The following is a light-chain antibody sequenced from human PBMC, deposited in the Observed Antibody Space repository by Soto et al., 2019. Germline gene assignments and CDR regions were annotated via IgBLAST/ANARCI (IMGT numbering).Light chain of an antibody. V-gene: IGKV3-15*01. CDR1: QSVGGY. J-gene: IGKJ2*01. CDR3: HHYSDWPYT. Sequence: EIVMTQSPVTLSVSPGERAALSCRASQSVGGYLAWYQQKPGQAPRLVIHGASTRATGIPPRFSGSGSGTEFTLTISSRQSEDLAVYYCHHYSDWPYTFGQGTKLEIK. CDR2: GAS.